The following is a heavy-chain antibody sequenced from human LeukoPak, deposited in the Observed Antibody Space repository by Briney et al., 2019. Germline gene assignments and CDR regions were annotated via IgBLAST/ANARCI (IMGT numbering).Heavy chain of an antibody. Sequence: SETLSLTCAVYGGSFSGYYWSWLRQPPGKGLEWIGEINHSGSTNYNPSLKSRVTISVDTSKNQFSLKLSSVTAADTAVYYCARRAPVTTSEYFQHWGQGTLVTVSS. J-gene: IGHJ1*01. CDR1: GGSFSGYY. D-gene: IGHD4-17*01. V-gene: IGHV4-34*01. CDR2: INHSGST. CDR3: ARRAPVTTSEYFQH.